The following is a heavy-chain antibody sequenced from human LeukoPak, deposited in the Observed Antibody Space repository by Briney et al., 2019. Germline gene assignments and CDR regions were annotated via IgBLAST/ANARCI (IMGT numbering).Heavy chain of an antibody. V-gene: IGHV4-59*01. CDR3: ARGGEGGPFDY. J-gene: IGHJ4*02. CDR1: GGSISSYY. CDR2: IYYSGSA. D-gene: IGHD1-26*01. Sequence: SETLSLTCTVSGGSISSYYWSWIRQPPGKGLEWIGYIYYSGSANYNPSLKSRVTISVDTSKNQFSLKLTSVTAADTAVYYCARGGEGGPFDYWGQGTLVTVSS.